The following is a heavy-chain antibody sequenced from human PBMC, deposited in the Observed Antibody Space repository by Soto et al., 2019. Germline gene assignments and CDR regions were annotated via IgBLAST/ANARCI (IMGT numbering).Heavy chain of an antibody. V-gene: IGHV1-2*04. J-gene: IGHJ3*02. CDR1: GYTFTGYY. CDR3: ARSDYYDSSGYPKGCAFDI. CDR2: INPNSGGT. Sequence: ASVKVSCKASGYTFTGYYVHWVRQAPGQGLEWMGWINPNSGGTNYAQKFQGWVTMTRDTSISTAYMELSRLRSDDTAVYYCARSDYYDSSGYPKGCAFDIWGQGTMVTVSS. D-gene: IGHD3-22*01.